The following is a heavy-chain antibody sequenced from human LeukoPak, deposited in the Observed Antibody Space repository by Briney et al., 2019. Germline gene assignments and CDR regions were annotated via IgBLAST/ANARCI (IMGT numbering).Heavy chain of an antibody. Sequence: PSETLSLTCTVSGGSISSCSYYWGWIPQPPGQGRVWNGGICCSGITYYNPSLKSRVNISVDTSKNQFSLKLSSVTAADKAVYYCANAGYSSSWYRDYYYYYMDVWGKGTPVTISS. J-gene: IGHJ6*03. CDR1: GGSISSCSYY. CDR3: ANAGYSSSWYRDYYYYYMDV. CDR2: ICCSGIT. V-gene: IGHV4-39*01. D-gene: IGHD6-13*01.